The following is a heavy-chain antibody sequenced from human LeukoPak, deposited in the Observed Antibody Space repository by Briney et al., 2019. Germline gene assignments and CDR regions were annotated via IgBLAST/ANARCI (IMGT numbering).Heavy chain of an antibody. D-gene: IGHD3-22*01. V-gene: IGHV1-2*02. Sequence: ASVKVSCKGSGYTFTGYYMHWVRHAPGQGLEWMGWINPNSGGTNYAQKFQGRVTMTRDTSISTAYMELSRLRSDDTAVYYCARGPSMIVVVGSFDYWGQGTPVTVSS. CDR1: GYTFTGYY. J-gene: IGHJ4*02. CDR2: INPNSGGT. CDR3: ARGPSMIVVVGSFDY.